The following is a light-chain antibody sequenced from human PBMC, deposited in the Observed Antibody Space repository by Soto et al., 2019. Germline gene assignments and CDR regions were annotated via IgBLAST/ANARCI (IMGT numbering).Light chain of an antibody. CDR3: CSYAGTSTHTV. CDR1: SSDVGSYNL. CDR2: EVS. Sequence: QSALTQPASVSGSPGQSNTISCTGTSSDVGSYNLVSWYQQHPGKAPKLMISEVSKRPSGISDRFSGSKSGSTASLTISGLQAEDEADYYCCSYAGTSTHTVFGGGTQLTVL. J-gene: IGLJ7*01. V-gene: IGLV2-23*02.